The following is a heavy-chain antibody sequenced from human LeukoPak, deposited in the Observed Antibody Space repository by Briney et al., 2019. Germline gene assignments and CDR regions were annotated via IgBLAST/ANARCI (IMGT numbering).Heavy chain of an antibody. CDR1: GFTFSTYA. D-gene: IGHD3-10*02. Sequence: GGSLRLSCAASGFTFSTYAMTWVRQAPGKGLEWVSTINSGGSTYYADSVKGRFTISRDNAKNSLYLQMNSLRAEDTAVYYCAELGITMIGGVWGKGTTVTISS. V-gene: IGHV3-23*01. CDR2: INSGGST. J-gene: IGHJ6*04. CDR3: AELGITMIGGV.